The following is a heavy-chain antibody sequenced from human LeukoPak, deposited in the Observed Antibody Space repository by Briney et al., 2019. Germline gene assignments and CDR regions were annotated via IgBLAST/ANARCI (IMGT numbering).Heavy chain of an antibody. J-gene: IGHJ4*02. CDR2: ISGSGSNT. CDR1: GFTFSSYA. V-gene: IGHV3-23*01. Sequence: PGGSLRLSCAASGFTFSSYAVSWVRQAPGKGLEWVAAISGSGSNTYYADYVKGRFTISRDNSKNTLYLQMNSLRAEDTAVYYCAKGPAPRLGEFSYHALVDYWGQGTLVTVSS. D-gene: IGHD3-16*02. CDR3: AKGPAPRLGEFSYHALVDY.